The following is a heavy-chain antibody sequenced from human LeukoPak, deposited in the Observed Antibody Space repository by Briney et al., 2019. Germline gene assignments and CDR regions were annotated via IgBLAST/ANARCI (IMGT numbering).Heavy chain of an antibody. D-gene: IGHD1-14*01. CDR3: ARMTPDSPSFDY. Sequence: SGPALVKPTQTLTLTCTSSGFSLNTRQMCVAWIRQPPGKALEWLARIDWDDDTFYSTSLKTRLSISKDTSKNQVVLTMTNMDPVDTGTYYCARMTPDSPSFDYWGQGTLVTVSS. CDR2: IDWDDDT. CDR1: GFSLNTRQMC. V-gene: IGHV2-70*17. J-gene: IGHJ4*02.